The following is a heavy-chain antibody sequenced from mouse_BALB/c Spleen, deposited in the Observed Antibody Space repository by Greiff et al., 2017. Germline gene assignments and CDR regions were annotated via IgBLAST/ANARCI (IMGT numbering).Heavy chain of an antibody. V-gene: IGHV1-69*02. CDR3: ARELTGYYFDY. J-gene: IGHJ2*01. Sequence: LVESGAELVKPGASVKLSCKASGYTFTSYWMHWVKQRPGQGLEWIGEIDPSDSYTNYNQKFKGKATLTVDKSSSTAYMQLSSLTSEDSAVYYCARELTGYYFDYWGEGTTLTVSS. CDR1: GYTFTSYW. D-gene: IGHD4-1*01. CDR2: IDPSDSYT.